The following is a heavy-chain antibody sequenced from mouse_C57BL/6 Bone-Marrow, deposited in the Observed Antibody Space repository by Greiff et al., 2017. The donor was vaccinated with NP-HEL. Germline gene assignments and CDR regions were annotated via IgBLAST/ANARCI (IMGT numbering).Heavy chain of an antibody. Sequence: QVQLKESGAELVRPGSSVKLSCKASGYTFTSYWMHWVKQRPIQGLEWIGNIDPSDSDTHYNQKFKDKATLTVDKSSSTAYMQLSSLTSEDSAVYYCSRLRVYAMDYWGQGTSVTVSS. D-gene: IGHD2-12*01. CDR2: IDPSDSDT. CDR1: GYTFTSYW. J-gene: IGHJ4*01. CDR3: SRLRVYAMDY. V-gene: IGHV1-52*01.